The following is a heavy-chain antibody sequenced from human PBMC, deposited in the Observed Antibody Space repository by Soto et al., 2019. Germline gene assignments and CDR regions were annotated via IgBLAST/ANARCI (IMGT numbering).Heavy chain of an antibody. CDR2: IFPIFGTA. V-gene: IGHV1-69*13. Sequence: SVKVSCKASGGTFSSYAISWVRQAPGQGLEWMGRIFPIFGTANYAQKFQGIFTITADESTSTAYMELSSLRSEDMAVYYCARLFTYYDFWSGPASPYYYYGMDVWGQGTTVTVSS. CDR3: ARLFTYYDFWSGPASPYYYYGMDV. J-gene: IGHJ6*02. D-gene: IGHD3-3*01. CDR1: GGTFSSYA.